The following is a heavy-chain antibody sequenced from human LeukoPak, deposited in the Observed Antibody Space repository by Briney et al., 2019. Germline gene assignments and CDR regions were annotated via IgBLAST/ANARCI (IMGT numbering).Heavy chain of an antibody. CDR2: ISGSGGST. CDR1: GFTFSSYA. J-gene: IGHJ4*02. CDR3: AKDLAYYDFWSGYYGY. V-gene: IGHV3-23*01. D-gene: IGHD3-3*01. Sequence: GGSLRLSCAASGFTFSSYAMSWVRQAPGKGLEWVSAISGSGGSTYYADSVKGRFTISRDNSKNTLYLQMNSLRAEDTAVYYCAKDLAYYDFWSGYYGYWGQGTLVTVSS.